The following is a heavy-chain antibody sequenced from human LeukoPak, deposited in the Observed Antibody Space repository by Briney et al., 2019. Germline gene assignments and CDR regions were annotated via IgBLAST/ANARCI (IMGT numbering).Heavy chain of an antibody. Sequence: SETLSLTCTVSGGSISSYYWSWIRQPAGKGLEWIGRIYTSGNTNYNPSLKSRVTMSVDTSKNQFSLKLSSVTAADTAVYYCARDSVHVITGFFDYWGQGTLVTVSS. V-gene: IGHV4-4*07. CDR1: GGSISSYY. D-gene: IGHD1-20*01. CDR2: IYTSGNT. J-gene: IGHJ4*02. CDR3: ARDSVHVITGFFDY.